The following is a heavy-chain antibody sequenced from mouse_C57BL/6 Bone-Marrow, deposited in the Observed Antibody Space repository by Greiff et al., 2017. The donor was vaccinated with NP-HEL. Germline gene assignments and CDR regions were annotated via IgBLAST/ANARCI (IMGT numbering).Heavy chain of an antibody. CDR3: ARWDYYGSSPWFAY. V-gene: IGHV1-81*01. J-gene: IGHJ3*01. Sequence: QVQLKQSGAELARPGASVKLSCKASGYTFTSYGISWVKQRTGQGLEWIGEIYPRSGNTYYNEKFKGKATLTADKSSSTAYMELRSLTSEDSAVYFCARWDYYGSSPWFAYWGQGTLVTVSA. CDR1: GYTFTSYG. CDR2: IYPRSGNT. D-gene: IGHD1-1*01.